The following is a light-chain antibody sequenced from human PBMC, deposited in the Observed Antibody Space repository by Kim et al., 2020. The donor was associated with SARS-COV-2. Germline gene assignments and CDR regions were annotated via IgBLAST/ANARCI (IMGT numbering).Light chain of an antibody. V-gene: IGLV1-40*01. Sequence: VTVSGTGSSSNIGAGYDVDWYQQLTGTAPKLLIYGNSNRPSGVPDRFSGSKSGTSASLAITGLQAEDEADYYCQSYDSSLSALYVFGTGTKVTVL. CDR3: QSYDSSLSALYV. J-gene: IGLJ1*01. CDR1: SSNIGAGYD. CDR2: GNS.